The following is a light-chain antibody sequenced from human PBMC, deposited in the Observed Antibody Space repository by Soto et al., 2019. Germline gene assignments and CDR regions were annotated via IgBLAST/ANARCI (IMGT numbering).Light chain of an antibody. CDR1: SGDVGAYDF. CDR2: DVS. CDR3: VSFTVHYSYV. J-gene: IGLJ1*01. V-gene: IGLV2-14*01. Sequence: QSVLTQPPSASGSPGQSTTISCTGTSGDVGAYDFVSWHQHHPGKAPRLVIYDVSRRPAGASDRFSGSKSGSTASLTISSLQAEDEADYYCVSFTVHYSYVFGTGTKVTVL.